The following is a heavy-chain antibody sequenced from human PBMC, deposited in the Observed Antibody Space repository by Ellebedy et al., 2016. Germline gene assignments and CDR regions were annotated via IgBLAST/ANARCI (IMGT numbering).Heavy chain of an antibody. CDR1: GYSFTSYW. Sequence: GESLKISXKGSGYSFTSYWIGWVRQMPGKGLEWMGIIYPGDSDTRYSPSFQGQVTISADKSISTAYLQWSSLKASDTAMYYCARHPVRGVIIGYYYGMDVWGQGTTVTVSS. D-gene: IGHD3-10*01. J-gene: IGHJ6*02. V-gene: IGHV5-51*01. CDR2: IYPGDSDT. CDR3: ARHPVRGVIIGYYYGMDV.